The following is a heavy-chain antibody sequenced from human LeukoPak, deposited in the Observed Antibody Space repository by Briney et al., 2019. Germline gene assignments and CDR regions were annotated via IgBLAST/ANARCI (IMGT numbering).Heavy chain of an antibody. CDR1: GFTFSSYG. Sequence: GGSLRLSCAASGFTFSSYGMHWVRQAPGKGLEWVAFIRYDGSNKYYADSVKGRFTISRDNSKNTLYLQMNSLRAEDTAVYYCAREPHPDYDFWSGYYFDARGTFDYWGQGTLVTVSS. D-gene: IGHD3-3*01. CDR3: AREPHPDYDFWSGYYFDARGTFDY. J-gene: IGHJ4*02. V-gene: IGHV3-30*02. CDR2: IRYDGSNK.